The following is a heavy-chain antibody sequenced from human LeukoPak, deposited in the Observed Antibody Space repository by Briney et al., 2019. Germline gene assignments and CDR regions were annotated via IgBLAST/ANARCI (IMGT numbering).Heavy chain of an antibody. CDR1: GDSVSSNSAA. J-gene: IGHJ5*02. V-gene: IGHV6-1*01. CDR3: ARDRKGSSGWYVNNWFDP. Sequence: SQTLSLTCAISGDSVSSNSAAWNWIRQSPSRGLEWLGRTYYRSKWYNDYAVSVKSRITINPDTSKNQFSLQLNSVTPEDTAVYYCARDRKGSSGWYVNNWFDPWGQGTLVTVSS. CDR2: TYYRSKWYN. D-gene: IGHD6-19*01.